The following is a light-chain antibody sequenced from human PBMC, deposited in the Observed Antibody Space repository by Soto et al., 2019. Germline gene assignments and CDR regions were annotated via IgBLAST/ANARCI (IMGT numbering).Light chain of an antibody. Sequence: QSVLTQPPSASGTPGQRVTISCSGSNSNIGSNTVNCYQQLPGTAPKLLIYTNNNRPSGVPDRFSGSRSGTSASLAITGLQAEDEADYYPKSYDSSLSYVFASGTKVTXL. CDR3: KSYDSSLSYV. J-gene: IGLJ1*01. CDR1: NSNIGSNT. V-gene: IGLV1-44*01. CDR2: TNN.